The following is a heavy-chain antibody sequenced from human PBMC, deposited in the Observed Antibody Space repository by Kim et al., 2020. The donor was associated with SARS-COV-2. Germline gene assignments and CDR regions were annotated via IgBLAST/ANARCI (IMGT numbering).Heavy chain of an antibody. CDR1: GFTFSTYG. CDR2: IWFDGGNK. Sequence: GGSLRLSCAASGFTFSTYGMHWVRQAPGKGLEWVAVIWFDGGNKYYADSVKGRFTISRDNSKNMLYLEMNSLRADDTALYYCAKAGYRDTGDDAFDVWGQGTTVTVSS. D-gene: IGHD3-16*01. CDR3: AKAGYRDTGDDAFDV. J-gene: IGHJ3*01. V-gene: IGHV3-33*06.